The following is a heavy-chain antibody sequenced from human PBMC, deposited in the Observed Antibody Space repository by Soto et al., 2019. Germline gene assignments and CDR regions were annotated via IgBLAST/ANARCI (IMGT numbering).Heavy chain of an antibody. V-gene: IGHV3-33*01. Sequence: QVQLVESWGGVVQPGRSLRLSCAASGFTFSSYRMHGFRQSPGKVLEWVAVIWYDGSNKYYADSVKGRFTISRDNSKNTLYLQMNSLRAEDTAVYYCARGSTVNYYYVMDVWGQGTTVTVSS. CDR2: IWYDGSNK. J-gene: IGHJ6*02. CDR3: ARGSTVNYYYVMDV. CDR1: GFTFSSYR. D-gene: IGHD4-17*01.